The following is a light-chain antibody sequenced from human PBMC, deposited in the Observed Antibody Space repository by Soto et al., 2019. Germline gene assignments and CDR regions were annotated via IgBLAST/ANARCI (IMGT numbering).Light chain of an antibody. CDR3: PQYDSXFT. CDR2: DAS. Sequence: QASQDISNYSNCYKPEPGKAPKPLIYDASNLETGVPSRFSGSGSGTDFTFTISSLQAEDIAXDXCPQYDSXFTFGQGTRLEIK. V-gene: IGKV1-33*01. CDR1: QDISNY. J-gene: IGKJ5*01.